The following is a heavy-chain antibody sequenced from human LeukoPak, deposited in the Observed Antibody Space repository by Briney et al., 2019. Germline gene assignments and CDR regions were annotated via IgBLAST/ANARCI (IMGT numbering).Heavy chain of an antibody. CDR2: ISSSSRYI. V-gene: IGHV3-21*01. D-gene: IGHD5-18*01. CDR1: GFTFSSYS. Sequence: GGSLRLSCAASGFTFSSYSMHWVRQASGKGLEWVSSISSSSRYIYYEASVKGRFTISRDNAKNSLYLQMNSMRAEDTAVYYCAKSVTAMVLFDYLGQGTLVTVSS. J-gene: IGHJ4*02. CDR3: AKSVTAMVLFDY.